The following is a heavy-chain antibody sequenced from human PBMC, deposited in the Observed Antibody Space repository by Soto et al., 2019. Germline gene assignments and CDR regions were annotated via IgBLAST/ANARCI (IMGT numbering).Heavy chain of an antibody. Sequence: HPGGSLRLSCAASGLTFSSYAMSWVRQAPGKGLEWVSAISGSGGSTFYADSVKGRFTTSRDNSKNTLFLQMNSLTSGDTAVYYCAGRIAVAGTLDYWGQGTLVTVSS. V-gene: IGHV3-23*01. CDR1: GLTFSSYA. CDR2: ISGSGGST. CDR3: AGRIAVAGTLDY. J-gene: IGHJ4*02. D-gene: IGHD6-19*01.